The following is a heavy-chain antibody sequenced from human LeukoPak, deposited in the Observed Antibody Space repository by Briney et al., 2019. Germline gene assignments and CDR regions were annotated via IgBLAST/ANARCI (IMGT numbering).Heavy chain of an antibody. Sequence: GGSLRLSCAASGFTFSTYWMHWVRQAPGKGLVWVSRINTAGSSTYYADSVKGRFTISRDNAKNTLYLQMNSLRAEDTAVYYCARESYCSGGSCYSGRAFDIWGQGTMVTVSS. CDR3: ARESYCSGGSCYSGRAFDI. V-gene: IGHV3-74*01. D-gene: IGHD2-15*01. CDR1: GFTFSTYW. CDR2: INTAGSST. J-gene: IGHJ3*02.